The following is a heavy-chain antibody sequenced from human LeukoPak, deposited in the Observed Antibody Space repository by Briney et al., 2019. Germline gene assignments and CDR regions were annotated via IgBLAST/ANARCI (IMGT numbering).Heavy chain of an antibody. CDR2: IWYDGSNK. J-gene: IGHJ3*02. CDR1: GFTFSSYG. D-gene: IGHD5-18*01. V-gene: IGHV3-33*01. Sequence: GGSLRLSCAASGFTFSSYGMHWVRQATGKGLEWVAVIWYDGSNKYYADSVKGRFTISRDNSKNTLYLQMNSLRAEDTAVYYCATVDTDAFDIWGQGTMVTVSS. CDR3: ATVDTDAFDI.